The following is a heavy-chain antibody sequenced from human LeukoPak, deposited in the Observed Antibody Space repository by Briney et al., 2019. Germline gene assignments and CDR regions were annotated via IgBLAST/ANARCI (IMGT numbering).Heavy chain of an antibody. CDR1: RFTFISYA. D-gene: IGHD3-10*01. J-gene: IGHJ4*02. Sequence: RGSLRLSCLASRFTFISYAMHWVRPAPGKGLEYVSAISSNGGSTYYADSVKGRFTISRDNSKNTLYLQMSSLRAEDTAVYYCVKDYYGSGSYAPLPLDYWGQGTLVTVSS. CDR2: ISSNGGST. V-gene: IGHV3-64D*06. CDR3: VKDYYGSGSYAPLPLDY.